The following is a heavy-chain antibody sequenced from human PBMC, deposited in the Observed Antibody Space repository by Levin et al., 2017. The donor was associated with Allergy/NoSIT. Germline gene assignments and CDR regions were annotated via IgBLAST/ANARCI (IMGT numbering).Heavy chain of an antibody. V-gene: IGHV3-21*01. J-gene: IGHJ4*02. Sequence: PGGSLRLSCAASGFTFSSYSMNWVRQAPGKGLEWVSSISSSSSYIYYADSVKGRFTISRDNAKNSLYLQMNSLRAEDTAVYYCARETLLSPGYFDYWGQGTLVTVSS. D-gene: IGHD2-8*02. CDR3: ARETLLSPGYFDY. CDR2: ISSSSSYI. CDR1: GFTFSSYS.